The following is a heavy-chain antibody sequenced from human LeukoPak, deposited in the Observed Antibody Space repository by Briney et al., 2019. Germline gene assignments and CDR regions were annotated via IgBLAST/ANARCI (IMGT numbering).Heavy chain of an antibody. CDR3: ARDQAYHYYMDV. CDR2: ISWDGGNT. Sequence: PGGSLRLSCEASGLSFGDYNMHWVRQAPGKGLEWVSLISWDGGNTYYADSVKGRFTISRDNNKNSLYLQMNSLRAEDTAVYYCARDQAYHYYMDVWGKGTPVTMSS. J-gene: IGHJ6*03. CDR1: GLSFGDYN. V-gene: IGHV3-43*01.